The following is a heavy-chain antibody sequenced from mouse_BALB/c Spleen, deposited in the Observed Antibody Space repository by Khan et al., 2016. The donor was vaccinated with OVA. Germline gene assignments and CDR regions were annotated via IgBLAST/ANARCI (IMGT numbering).Heavy chain of an antibody. D-gene: IGHD2-4*01. J-gene: IGHJ4*01. V-gene: IGHV1S56*01. Sequence: QVQLQQSGPELVKPGALVKISCKASGYTFTAYDINWVKQRPGQGLEWIGWIYPGDGDTRYNENFKGKATLTADKSSNTAYMKLSSLTSEDSAVYFCAREGLRGVGMDYWGQGTSVSVSS. CDR2: IYPGDGDT. CDR3: AREGLRGVGMDY. CDR1: GYTFTAYD.